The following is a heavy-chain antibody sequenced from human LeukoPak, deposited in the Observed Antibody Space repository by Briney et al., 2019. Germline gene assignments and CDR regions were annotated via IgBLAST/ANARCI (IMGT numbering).Heavy chain of an antibody. D-gene: IGHD3-3*01. V-gene: IGHV6-1*01. CDR1: GDSVSSNSAA. CDR3: ARGREVLRFLEWLPKDNWFDP. CDR2: TYYRSKWYN. Sequence: SQTLSLTCAISGDSVSSNSAAWNWIRQSPSRGLEWLGRTYYRSKWYNDYAVSVKNRITINPDTSKNQFSLQLNSVTPEDTAVYYCARGREVLRFLEWLPKDNWFDPWGQGTLVTVSS. J-gene: IGHJ5*02.